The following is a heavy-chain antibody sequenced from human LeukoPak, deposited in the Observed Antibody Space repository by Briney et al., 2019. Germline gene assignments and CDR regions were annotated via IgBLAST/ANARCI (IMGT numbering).Heavy chain of an antibody. CDR3: ASSTGWPGFDN. D-gene: IGHD6-19*01. V-gene: IGHV4-59*01. Sequence: SQTLSLTCTVSGGSISSYYCSWVRQPPGKGPEWIGYIYKSGSTKYNPSLRSRVTISGDTSKNQFSLKLSSVTAADTAVYYCASSTGWPGFDNWGQGTLITVSS. CDR2: IYKSGST. J-gene: IGHJ4*02. CDR1: GGSISSYY.